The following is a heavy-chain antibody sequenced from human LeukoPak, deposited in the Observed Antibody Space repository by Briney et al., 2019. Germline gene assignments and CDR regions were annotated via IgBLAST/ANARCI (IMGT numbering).Heavy chain of an antibody. CDR2: ISGSHRST. D-gene: IGHD3-16*01. CDR3: AKGIQGERPLEY. J-gene: IGHJ4*02. Sequence: GGTLRLSCAASGFTFSSYAMTWVRQAPGQGLEWFSAISGSHRSTYDADSVKGRFTISTDNSKNTLYLQMNSLRAEDTAVYYCAKGIQGERPLEYWGQGTLVTASS. V-gene: IGHV3-23*01. CDR1: GFTFSSYA.